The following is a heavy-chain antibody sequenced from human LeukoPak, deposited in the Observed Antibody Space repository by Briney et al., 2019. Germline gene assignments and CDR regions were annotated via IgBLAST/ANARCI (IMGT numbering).Heavy chain of an antibody. CDR1: GFTFSSYG. V-gene: IGHV3-30*02. D-gene: IGHD1-26*01. J-gene: IGHJ4*02. CDR2: IRSDGSNK. CDR3: AKGRRAPLVGTTTKSWLDY. Sequence: GGSLRLSCAASGFTFSSYGMHWVRQAPGKGLEWVTFIRSDGSNKYYADSVKGRFTISRDNSKNTLYLQMNNLRAEDTAVYYCAKGRRAPLVGTTTKSWLDYWGQGTLVTVSS.